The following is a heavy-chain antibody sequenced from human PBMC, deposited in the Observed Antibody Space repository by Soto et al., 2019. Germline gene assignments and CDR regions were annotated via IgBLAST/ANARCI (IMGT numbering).Heavy chain of an antibody. CDR2: IIPILGIA. D-gene: IGHD2-2*01. Sequence: QVQLVQSGAEVKKPGSSVKVSCKASGGTFSNYTISWVRQAPGQGLEWMGRIIPILGIANYAQKFQGRVTITADKSTSTAYMERSSLRSEDTAVYYCARDREYCSSTSCYALSYYYYYGMDFWGQGTTVTVSS. CDR3: ARDREYCSSTSCYALSYYYYYGMDF. J-gene: IGHJ6*02. V-gene: IGHV1-69*08. CDR1: GGTFSNYT.